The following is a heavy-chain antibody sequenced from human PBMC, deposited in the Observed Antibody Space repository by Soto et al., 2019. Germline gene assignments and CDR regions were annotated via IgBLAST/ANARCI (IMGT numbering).Heavy chain of an antibody. J-gene: IGHJ6*02. Sequence: QVQLVQSGAEVKKPGASVKVSCKASGYTFTSYAMHWVRQAPGQRLEWMGWINAGNGNTKYSQKFQGRVTITRDTSASTAYMELSRLRSEDTAVYYCARDGGGSSWYYYYYGMDVWGQGTTVTVSS. D-gene: IGHD6-13*01. CDR1: GYTFTSYA. CDR2: INAGNGNT. V-gene: IGHV1-3*01. CDR3: ARDGGGSSWYYYYYGMDV.